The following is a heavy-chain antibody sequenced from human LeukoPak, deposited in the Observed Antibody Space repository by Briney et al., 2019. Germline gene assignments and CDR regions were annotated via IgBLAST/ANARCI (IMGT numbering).Heavy chain of an antibody. CDR3: TTDGVGVEGATYDN. CDR1: GFTFSSYG. CDR2: ISYDGSNK. Sequence: HPGGSLRHSCAASGFTFSSYGMHWVRQAPGKGLEWVAVISYDGSNKDYADSVKGRFTISRDNSKNTLYLQMNSLKTEDTAVYYCTTDGVGVEGATYDNWGQGTLVSVSS. J-gene: IGHJ4*02. D-gene: IGHD1-26*01. V-gene: IGHV3-30*03.